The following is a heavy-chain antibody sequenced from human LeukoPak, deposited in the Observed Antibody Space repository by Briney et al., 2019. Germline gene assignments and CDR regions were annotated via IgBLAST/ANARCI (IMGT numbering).Heavy chain of an antibody. CDR1: GYSISSGYY. D-gene: IGHD2-2*01. Sequence: SETLSLTCTVSGYSISSGYYWGWIRQPPGKGLEWIGSIYHSGSTYYNPSLKSRVTISVDTSKNQFSLKLSSVTAADTAVYYCASHVVVPAALDYWGQGTLVTVSS. CDR2: IYHSGST. V-gene: IGHV4-38-2*02. CDR3: ASHVVVPAALDY. J-gene: IGHJ4*02.